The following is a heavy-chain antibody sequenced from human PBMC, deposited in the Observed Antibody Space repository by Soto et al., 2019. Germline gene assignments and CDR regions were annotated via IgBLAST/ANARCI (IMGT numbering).Heavy chain of an antibody. CDR1: GYTFLNYG. CDR2: INPYTGNT. Sequence: QVHLVQSGAEVKTPGASVKVSCSASGYTFLNYGFSWLRQAPGQGLEWMGWINPYTGNTNYAQKFQGRVTLTTDTSTPTAYMELRYLTSDDTAVYFCARDDLDIVVIPASSPLDYWGQGTPVTVSS. D-gene: IGHD2-2*03. CDR3: ARDDLDIVVIPASSPLDY. J-gene: IGHJ4*02. V-gene: IGHV1-18*01.